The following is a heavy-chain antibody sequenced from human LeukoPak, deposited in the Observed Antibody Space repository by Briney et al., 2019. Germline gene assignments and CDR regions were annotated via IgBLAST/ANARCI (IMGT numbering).Heavy chain of an antibody. D-gene: IGHD3-16*02. Sequence: GGSLRLSCAAAGFTFSNAWMSWVRQAPGKGLEWVGRIRSKNDGETTDYAAPVKGRFTISRDDSKSTLYLQLNSLKTEDTAVYYCTTAPYIWGSYRLNFWGQGTLVAVSS. CDR2: IRSKNDGETT. CDR3: TTAPYIWGSYRLNF. V-gene: IGHV3-15*01. CDR1: GFTFSNAW. J-gene: IGHJ4*02.